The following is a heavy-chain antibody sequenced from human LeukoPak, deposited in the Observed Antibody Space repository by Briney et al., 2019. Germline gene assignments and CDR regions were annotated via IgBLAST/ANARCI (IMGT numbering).Heavy chain of an antibody. CDR1: GFTFSSYW. D-gene: IGHD3-22*01. Sequence: GGSLRLSCAASGFTFSSYWFHWVRQAPGKGLEWVSSISSSSSYIYYADSVKGRFTISRDNAKNSLYLQMNSLRAEDTAVYYCARPYDSSGYGWYYFDYWGQGTLVTVSS. CDR3: ARPYDSSGYGWYYFDY. V-gene: IGHV3-21*01. J-gene: IGHJ4*02. CDR2: ISSSSSYI.